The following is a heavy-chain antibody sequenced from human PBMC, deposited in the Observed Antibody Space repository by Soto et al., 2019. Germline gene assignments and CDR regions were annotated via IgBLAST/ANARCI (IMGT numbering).Heavy chain of an antibody. J-gene: IGHJ6*02. CDR2: ISSSSRYI. CDR1: GFTLSSYS. Sequence: PGRSLRLSCAASGFTLSSYSMNWVRQAPGKALEWASSISSSSRYIYYADSVKGRFTISRDNAKNSLYLQMNSRRAEDTAVYYCARVRKEIEQQHLVLFSYYYGMDVWGQGTTVTVSS. CDR3: ARVRKEIEQQHLVLFSYYYGMDV. D-gene: IGHD6-13*01. V-gene: IGHV3-21*01.